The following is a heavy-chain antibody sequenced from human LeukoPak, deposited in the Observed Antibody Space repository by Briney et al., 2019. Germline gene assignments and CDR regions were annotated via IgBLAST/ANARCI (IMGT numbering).Heavy chain of an antibody. Sequence: PGGSLRLSYAASGFTFSDYYISWIRPAPGKGLEWVSYISSSGSTIYYADSVKGRFTISRDNAKNSLYLQMNSLRAEDTAVYYCARDQGIADYGMDVWGQGTTVTVSS. CDR3: ARDQGIADYGMDV. J-gene: IGHJ6*02. D-gene: IGHD6-13*01. V-gene: IGHV3-11*01. CDR1: GFTFSDYY. CDR2: ISSSGSTI.